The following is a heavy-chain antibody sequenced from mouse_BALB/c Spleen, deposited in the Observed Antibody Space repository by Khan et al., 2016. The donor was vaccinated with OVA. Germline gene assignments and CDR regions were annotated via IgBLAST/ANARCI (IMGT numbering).Heavy chain of an antibody. Sequence: VQLKQSGPEMVKPGASMKISCKASGYSFTDYTMNWVKQSHGKNLEWIGLINPHNGDTNYNKKFKGKAILTVDKSSSTAYVEIFSLTSEDSAVYYCARSGYGEFAYWGQGTLVTVSA. CDR2: INPHNGDT. CDR1: GYSFTDYT. V-gene: IGHV1-18*01. J-gene: IGHJ3*01. D-gene: IGHD1-2*01. CDR3: ARSGYGEFAY.